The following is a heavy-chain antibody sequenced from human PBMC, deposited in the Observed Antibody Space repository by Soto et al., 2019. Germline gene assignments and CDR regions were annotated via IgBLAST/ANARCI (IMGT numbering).Heavy chain of an antibody. V-gene: IGHV4-59*01. CDR1: GGSISVYY. Sequence: SETLSLTCTISGGSISVYYWSWIRQPPGQELEWIGYIYDTGSPYYNPSLKSRVIISADTSKNQISLRLTSATPADTAVYYCARGVGSSPPQYWGRGTLVTVSS. D-gene: IGHD1-26*01. J-gene: IGHJ4*02. CDR3: ARGVGSSPPQY. CDR2: IYDTGSP.